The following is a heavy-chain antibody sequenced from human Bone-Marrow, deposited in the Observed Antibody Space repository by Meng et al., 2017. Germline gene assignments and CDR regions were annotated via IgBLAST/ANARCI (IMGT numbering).Heavy chain of an antibody. V-gene: IGHV3-30*10. J-gene: IGHJ4*02. Sequence: GESLKISCAASGFTFSTHVMHWVRRAPGKGLEWVAVISHDTKYKNYTDSVKGRFIIYRDNSKNTLYLQMNSQRIEDTAVFYCARESTGRLDYWGQGTLVTVSS. CDR1: GFTFSTHV. CDR3: ARESTGRLDY. CDR2: ISHDTKYK. D-gene: IGHD4-17*01.